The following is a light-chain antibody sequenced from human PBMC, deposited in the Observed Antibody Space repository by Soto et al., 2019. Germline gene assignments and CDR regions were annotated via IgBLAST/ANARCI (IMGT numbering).Light chain of an antibody. V-gene: IGKV1-39*01. Sequence: DLQMTPSPSSLSASVGDRVTITCRASQSISSYLNWYQHKPGKATKLLIYAASSLQSGVPSRFSGSGSGTDFTLTISSLQPEDFATYYCQQRYSTPSITFGQGTRLEI. CDR2: AAS. CDR1: QSISSY. CDR3: QQRYSTPSIT. J-gene: IGKJ5*01.